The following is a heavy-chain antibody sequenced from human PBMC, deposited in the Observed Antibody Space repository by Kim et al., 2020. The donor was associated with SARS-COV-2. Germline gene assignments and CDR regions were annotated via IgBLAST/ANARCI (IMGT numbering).Heavy chain of an antibody. CDR2: IYHSGST. CDR3: ARVSRGSSGWYYHFDY. Sequence: SETLSLTCAVSGGSISSSNWWSWVRQPPGKGLEWIGEIYHSGSTNYNPSLKSRVTISVDKSKNQFSLKLSSVTAADTAVYYCARVSRGSSGWYYHFDYWGQGTLVTVSS. CDR1: GGSISSSNW. J-gene: IGHJ4*02. D-gene: IGHD6-19*01. V-gene: IGHV4-4*02.